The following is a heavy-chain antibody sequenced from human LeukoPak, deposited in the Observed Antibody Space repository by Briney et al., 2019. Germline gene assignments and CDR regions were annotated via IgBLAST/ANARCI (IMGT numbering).Heavy chain of an antibody. CDR3: AKEGWTSSWIVSFDY. Sequence: PGGSLRLSCAASRFTLRSDGMHWVRQAPRKGLEWVAVISYGGGKRYYADSVKGRFTISRDNSKNTLSLQISGMRVEDTALYYCAKEGWTSSWIVSFDYWGQGTLVTVSS. D-gene: IGHD3-22*01. CDR2: ISYGGGKR. CDR1: RFTLRSDG. V-gene: IGHV3-30*18. J-gene: IGHJ4*02.